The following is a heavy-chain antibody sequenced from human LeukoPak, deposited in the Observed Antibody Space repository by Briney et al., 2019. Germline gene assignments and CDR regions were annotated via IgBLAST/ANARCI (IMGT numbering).Heavy chain of an antibody. V-gene: IGHV4-61*02. CDR3: ARTRDVHDY. CDR2: IYTSGST. J-gene: IGHJ4*02. Sequence: SETLSLTCTVSGGSISSGSYYWSWIRQPAGKGLEWIGRIYTSGSTNYNPSLKSRVTISVDKSKNQFSLKLSSVTAADTAVYYCARTRDVHDYWGQGTLVTASS. CDR1: GGSISSGSYY. D-gene: IGHD2-21*01.